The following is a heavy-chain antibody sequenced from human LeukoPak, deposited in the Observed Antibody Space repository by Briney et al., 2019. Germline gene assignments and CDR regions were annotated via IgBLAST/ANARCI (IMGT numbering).Heavy chain of an antibody. CDR2: ISYDGSNK. J-gene: IGHJ3*02. Sequence: GGSLRLSCAASGFTFSSCGMRWVRQAPGKGLEWVAVISYDGSNKYYADSVKGRFTISRDNSKNTLFLEMNSLRAEDTAVYYCAKALTSGWYLDAFNIWGQGTMVTVSS. CDR3: AKALTSGWYLDAFNI. D-gene: IGHD6-19*01. V-gene: IGHV3-30*18. CDR1: GFTFSSCG.